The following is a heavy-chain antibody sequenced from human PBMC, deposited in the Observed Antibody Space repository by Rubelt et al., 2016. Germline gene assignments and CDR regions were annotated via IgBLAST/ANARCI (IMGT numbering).Heavy chain of an antibody. Sequence: QVQLQESGPGLVKPSETLSLTCTVSGGSISSYYWSWIRQPPGKGLEWIGYIYYSGSTNYNPSLKSRVTISVDTSKNQFSLKLSSVTAADTAVYYCARANTGYYTASYYFDYWGQGTLVTVSS. CDR3: ARANTGYYTASYYFDY. J-gene: IGHJ4*02. D-gene: IGHD2/OR15-2a*01. CDR2: IYYSGST. V-gene: IGHV4-59*12. CDR1: GGSISSYY.